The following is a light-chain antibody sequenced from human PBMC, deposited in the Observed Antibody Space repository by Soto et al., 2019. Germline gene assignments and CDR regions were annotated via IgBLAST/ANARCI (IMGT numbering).Light chain of an antibody. V-gene: IGKV1-5*03. J-gene: IGKJ1*01. CDR3: QQYNSFST. CDR2: KAS. Sequence: DIQMTQSPSTLSASVGDRVTITCRASQSITNYLAWYQQKPGKAPHLLIYKASNLESGVPSRFSGSGSGTEFTLTISSLQPDDFATYFCQQYNSFSTFGQGTKVEI. CDR1: QSITNY.